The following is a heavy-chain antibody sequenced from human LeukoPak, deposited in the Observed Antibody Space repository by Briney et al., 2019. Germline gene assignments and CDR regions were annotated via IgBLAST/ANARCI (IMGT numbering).Heavy chain of an antibody. CDR3: ASTFGELPNWFDP. CDR1: GGSFSVYY. J-gene: IGHJ5*02. Sequence: SETLSLTCAVYGGSFSVYYWSWIRQPPGTGQEWSGEINHRVSTNYNPSLKSRVTISVDTSKTQFSLKLSSVTAAATAVYYCASTFGELPNWFDPWGQGTLVTVSS. D-gene: IGHD3-10*01. V-gene: IGHV4-34*01. CDR2: INHRVST.